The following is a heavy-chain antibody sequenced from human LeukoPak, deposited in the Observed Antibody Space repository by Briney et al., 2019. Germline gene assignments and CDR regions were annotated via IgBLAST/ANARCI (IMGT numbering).Heavy chain of an antibody. CDR2: INHSGST. D-gene: IGHD4-23*01. J-gene: IGHJ5*02. V-gene: IGHV4-34*01. Sequence: SETLSLTCAVYGGSFSGYYWSWIRQPPGKGLEWIGEINHSGSTNYNPSLKSRVTISVDTSKNQFSLKLSSVTAADTAVYYCARDPVVTPKRGNWFDPWGQGTLVTVSS. CDR1: GGSFSGYY. CDR3: ARDPVVTPKRGNWFDP.